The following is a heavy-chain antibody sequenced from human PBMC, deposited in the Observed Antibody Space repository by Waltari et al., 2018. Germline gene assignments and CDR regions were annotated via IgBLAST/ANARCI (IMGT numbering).Heavy chain of an antibody. V-gene: IGHV4-38-2*01. D-gene: IGHD3-10*01. CDR2: IYHSGST. Sequence: QVQLQESGPGLVKPSETLSLTCAVSGYSISSGYYWGWIRQPPGKGLEWIGSIYHSGSTYYNPSLKSRVTVSVDTSKNQFSLKLSSVTATDTAVYYCARGDHFYYYMDVWGKGTTVTVSS. J-gene: IGHJ6*03. CDR3: ARGDHFYYYMDV. CDR1: GYSISSGYY.